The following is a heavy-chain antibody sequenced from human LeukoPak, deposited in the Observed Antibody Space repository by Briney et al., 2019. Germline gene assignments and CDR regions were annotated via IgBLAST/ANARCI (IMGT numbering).Heavy chain of an antibody. D-gene: IGHD3-16*01. CDR3: ARVDEGGYYYYGMDV. Sequence: SETLSLTCTVSAGSISSYYWSWIRQPPGKGLEWIGYIYSSGSTNYNPSLKSRVTISVDTSKIQFSLKLSSVTAADTAVYYCARVDEGGYYYYGMDVWGQGTTVTVSS. J-gene: IGHJ6*02. CDR1: AGSISSYY. V-gene: IGHV4-59*01. CDR2: IYSSGST.